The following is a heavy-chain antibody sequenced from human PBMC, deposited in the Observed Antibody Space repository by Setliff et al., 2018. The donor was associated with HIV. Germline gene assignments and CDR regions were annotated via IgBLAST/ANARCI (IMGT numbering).Heavy chain of an antibody. V-gene: IGHV4-4*09. CDR1: GDSISSYS. CDR2: VYASGET. J-gene: IGHJ5*01. Sequence: SETLSLTCTVSGDSISSYSWNWIRQPPGRGLEWIGYVYASGETNYNPSLKSRITMSTDTSRNQFFLNLNYATAADTAVYFCARRVLQDSTITSSNWFDSWGQGTLVTVSS. CDR3: ARRVLQDSTITSSNWFDS. D-gene: IGHD2-2*01.